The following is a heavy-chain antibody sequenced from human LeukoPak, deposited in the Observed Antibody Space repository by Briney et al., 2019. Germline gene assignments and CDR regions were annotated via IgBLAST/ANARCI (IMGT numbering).Heavy chain of an antibody. V-gene: IGHV3-23*01. D-gene: IGHD5-24*01. CDR1: GFTFGNYA. CDR3: AKAGVELATISPFDI. CDR2: ISGPAFTT. J-gene: IGHJ3*02. Sequence: GGSLRLSCAASGFTFGNYAMSRVRRAPGKGLDWVSAISGPAFTTYYADSVKGRFTVSRDNSKETLYLQMNSLTAEDTAVYYCAKAGVELATISPFDIWGQGTMVTVSS.